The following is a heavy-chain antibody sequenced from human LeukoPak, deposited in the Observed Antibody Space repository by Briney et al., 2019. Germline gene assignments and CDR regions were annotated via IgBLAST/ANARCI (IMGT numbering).Heavy chain of an antibody. Sequence: ASVKVSCKASGYTFTSYDINWVRQATGQGLEWMGWMNPNSGNTGYAQKFQGRVTMTRNTSISTAYMELSSLRSEDTAVYYCARGNGVCYYDSSGYPYYYYMDVWGKGTTVTVSS. CDR2: MNPNSGNT. J-gene: IGHJ6*03. CDR3: ARGNGVCYYDSSGYPYYYYMDV. D-gene: IGHD3-22*01. V-gene: IGHV1-8*01. CDR1: GYTFTSYD.